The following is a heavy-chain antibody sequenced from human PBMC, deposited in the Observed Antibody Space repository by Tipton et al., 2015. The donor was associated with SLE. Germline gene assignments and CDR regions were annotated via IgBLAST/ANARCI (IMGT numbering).Heavy chain of an antibody. CDR1: GGSISSGSYY. J-gene: IGHJ3*02. CDR2: RYYSGST. CDR3: ARGGSKHYDFWGRQMGPHAFDI. D-gene: IGHD3-3*01. V-gene: IGHV4-39*07. Sequence: GLVKPSETLSLTCTVSGGSISSGSYYWGWIRQPPGKGLEWIGSRYYSGSTDYNPSLKSRATISEDTPKNQFSLRLSSVTAADTAVYYCARGGSKHYDFWGRQMGPHAFDIWGQETKVTVSS.